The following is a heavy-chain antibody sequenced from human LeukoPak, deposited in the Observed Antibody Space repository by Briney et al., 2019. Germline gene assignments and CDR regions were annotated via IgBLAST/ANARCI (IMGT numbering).Heavy chain of an antibody. D-gene: IGHD3-22*01. V-gene: IGHV3-21*01. Sequence: GGSLRLSCPASGYTFTDFSVNWARQAPGKGLEWVSSISVRSNYRYYADSVRGRFTISRDDARDSLFLQMNSLRAEDTAVYFCVRVRRNSDRSGYYYYYVYWGQGTLVTVSS. CDR2: ISVRSNYR. CDR1: GYTFTDFS. CDR3: VRVRRNSDRSGYYYYYVY. J-gene: IGHJ4*02.